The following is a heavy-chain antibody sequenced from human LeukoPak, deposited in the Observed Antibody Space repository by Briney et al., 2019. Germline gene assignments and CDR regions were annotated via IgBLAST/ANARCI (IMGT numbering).Heavy chain of an antibody. V-gene: IGHV4-61*05. CDR2: IYYSGST. D-gene: IGHD2-15*01. J-gene: IGHJ5*02. CDR1: GGSISSSSYY. Sequence: SETLSLTCTVSGGSISSSSYYWGWIRQPPGKGLEWIGYIYYSGSTNYNPSLKSRVTISVDTSKNQFSLKLSSVTAADTAVYYCARGVVAATGWFDPWGQGTLVTVSS. CDR3: ARGVVAATGWFDP.